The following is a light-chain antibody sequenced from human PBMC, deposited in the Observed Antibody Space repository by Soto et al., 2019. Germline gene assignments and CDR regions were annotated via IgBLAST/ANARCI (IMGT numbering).Light chain of an antibody. Sequence: DIQMTQSPSSLSASVGDRITITCQASEDITNYLRWYQQKPGKAPKLLIYDASNLETGVPSRFSGSGSGTDFSFTISSLQAEDIATYYCQQYDYMPYTFGQGTKLEMK. CDR2: DAS. J-gene: IGKJ2*01. CDR3: QQYDYMPYT. CDR1: EDITNY. V-gene: IGKV1-33*01.